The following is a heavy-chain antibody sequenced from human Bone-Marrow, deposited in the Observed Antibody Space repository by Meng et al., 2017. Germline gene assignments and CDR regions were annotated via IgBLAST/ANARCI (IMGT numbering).Heavy chain of an antibody. J-gene: IGHJ6*02. V-gene: IGHV4-38-2*02. CDR1: GYSISSGYY. CDR2: IYHSGST. CDR3: ARAFYDSSGYYYYGMDV. D-gene: IGHD3-22*01. Sequence: GSLRPSCTLSGYSISSGYYWGWIRQPPGRGLEWIGSIYHSGSTYYNPSLKSRVTISVDTSKNQFSLKLSSGTAADTAVYYCARAFYDSSGYYYYGMDVWGQGTMVTVSS.